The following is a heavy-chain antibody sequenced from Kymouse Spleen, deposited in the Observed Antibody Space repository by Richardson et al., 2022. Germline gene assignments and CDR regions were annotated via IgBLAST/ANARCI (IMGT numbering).Heavy chain of an antibody. V-gene: IGHV4-61*01. CDR2: IYYSGST. Sequence: QVQLQESGPGLVKPSETLSLTCTVSGGSVSSGSYYWSWIRQPPGKGLEWIGYIYYSGSTNYNPSLKSRVTISVDTSKNQFSLKLSSVTAADTAVYYCARGQWLVDYWGQGTLVTVSS. D-gene: IGHD6-19*01. CDR3: ARGQWLVDY. CDR1: GGSVSSGSYY. J-gene: IGHJ4*02.